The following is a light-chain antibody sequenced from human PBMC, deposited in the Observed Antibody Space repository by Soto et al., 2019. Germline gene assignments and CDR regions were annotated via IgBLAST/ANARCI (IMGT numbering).Light chain of an antibody. J-gene: IGKJ1*01. CDR3: QQFYNWPRT. V-gene: IGKV3-15*01. CDR1: QSVSSN. Sequence: EIVMTQSPGTLSESPGERATLSCRASQSVSSNLAWYQQKPGQAPRLLIYGASTRATGIPARFSGSGSETEFTLTISSLQSEDFAVYYCQQFYNWPRTFGQGTKVDIK. CDR2: GAS.